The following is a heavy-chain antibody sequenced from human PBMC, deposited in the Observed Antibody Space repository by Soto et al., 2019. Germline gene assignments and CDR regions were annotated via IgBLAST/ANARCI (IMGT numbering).Heavy chain of an antibody. CDR1: GGTFSSYA. CDR2: IIPIFGTA. CDR3: ARASVGSYYYDSSGYYYSFDY. V-gene: IGHV1-69*13. D-gene: IGHD3-22*01. J-gene: IGHJ4*02. Sequence: ASVKVSCKASGGTFSSYAISWVRQAPGQGLEWMGGIIPIFGTANYAQKFQGRVTITADESTSTAYMELSSLRSEDTAVYYCARASVGSYYYDSSGYYYSFDYWGQGTLVTVSS.